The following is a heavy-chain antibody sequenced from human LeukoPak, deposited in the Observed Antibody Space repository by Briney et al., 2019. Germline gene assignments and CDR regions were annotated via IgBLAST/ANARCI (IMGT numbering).Heavy chain of an antibody. V-gene: IGHV1-2*02. CDR3: ARDRQQLTYYYYYYGMDV. D-gene: IGHD6-13*01. Sequence: GASVKVSCKASGYTFTGYYMHWVRQAPGQGLEWMGWINPNSGGTNYAQKFQGRVTMTRDTSISTVYMELSSLRSEDTAVYYCARDRQQLTYYYYYYGMDVWGQGTTVTVSS. CDR1: GYTFTGYY. J-gene: IGHJ6*02. CDR2: INPNSGGT.